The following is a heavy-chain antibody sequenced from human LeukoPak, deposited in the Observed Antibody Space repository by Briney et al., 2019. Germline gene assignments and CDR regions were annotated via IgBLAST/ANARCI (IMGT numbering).Heavy chain of an antibody. D-gene: IGHD6-19*01. CDR2: ISWNSGSI. CDR3: AKDNRRHYTSGPNPDSLH. J-gene: IGHJ4*02. Sequence: SLRLSCAGSGFIFNNYAMHWVRPPPGKGLEWVSGISWNSGSIDYADSVKGRFTISRDNAKNSLYLQMNSLRVEDTAFYYCAKDNRRHYTSGPNPDSLHWGQGALVTVSS. CDR1: GFIFNNYA. V-gene: IGHV3-9*01.